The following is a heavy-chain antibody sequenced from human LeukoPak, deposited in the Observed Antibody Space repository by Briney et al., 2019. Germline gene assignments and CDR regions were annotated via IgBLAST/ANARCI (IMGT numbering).Heavy chain of an antibody. J-gene: IGHJ6*03. CDR1: GGSISSSSYY. D-gene: IGHD6-6*01. V-gene: IGHV4-39*07. CDR2: IYYSGST. Sequence: PSETLSLTCTVSGGSISSSSYYWGRIRQPPGKGLEWIGSIYYSGSTYYNPSLKSRVTISVDTSKNQFSLRLSSVTAADTAVYYCARLDAYSSSSNYYYYLDVWGKGTTVTVSS. CDR3: ARLDAYSSSSNYYYYLDV.